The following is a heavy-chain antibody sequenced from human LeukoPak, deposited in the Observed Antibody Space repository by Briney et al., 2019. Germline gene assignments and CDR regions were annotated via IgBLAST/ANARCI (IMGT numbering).Heavy chain of an antibody. CDR1: GGSISSSSYY. V-gene: IGHV4-39*07. CDR2: INHSGST. D-gene: IGHD6-19*01. Sequence: PSETLSLTCTVSGGSISSSSYYWSWIRQPPGKGLEWIGEINHSGSTNYNPSLKSRVTISVDTSKNQFSLKLSSVTAADTAVYYCARERMSSSGWCNDYWGQGTLVTVSS. CDR3: ARERMSSSGWCNDY. J-gene: IGHJ4*02.